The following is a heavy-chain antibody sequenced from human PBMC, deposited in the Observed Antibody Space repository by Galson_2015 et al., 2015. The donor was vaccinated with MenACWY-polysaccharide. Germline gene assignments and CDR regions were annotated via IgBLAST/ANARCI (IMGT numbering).Heavy chain of an antibody. V-gene: IGHV3-23*01. D-gene: IGHD2-2*01. CDR3: VKGLGYCPRASCYEDY. CDR1: GFTFGNHP. Sequence: SLRLSCAGSGFTFGNHPMNWVRQAPGKGLEWVSVSLDSGRGTYYADSAKGRFSISRDISKNTLYLQMNSLRVDDTAIYYCVKGLGYCPRASCYEDYWGQGTPVTVSS. CDR2: SLDSGRGT. J-gene: IGHJ4*02.